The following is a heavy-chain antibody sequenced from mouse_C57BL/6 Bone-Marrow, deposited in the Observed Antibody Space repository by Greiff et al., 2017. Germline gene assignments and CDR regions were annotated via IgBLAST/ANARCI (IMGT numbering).Heavy chain of an antibody. J-gene: IGHJ4*01. CDR2: IWTGGGT. CDR3: ATRVTTGRYYYAMDY. V-gene: IGHV2-9-1*01. CDR1: GFSLTSYA. D-gene: IGHD2-2*01. Sequence: VQVVESGPGLVAPSQSLSITCTVSGFSLTSYAISWVRQPPGKGLEWLGGIWTGGGTNYNSALKSRLSISKDNSKSQVFLKMNSLQTDDTARYYCATRVTTGRYYYAMDYWGQGTSVTVSS.